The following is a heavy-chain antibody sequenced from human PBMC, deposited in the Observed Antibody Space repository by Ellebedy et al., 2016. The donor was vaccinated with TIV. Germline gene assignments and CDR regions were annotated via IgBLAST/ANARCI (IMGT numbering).Heavy chain of an antibody. CDR1: GGTFSSYA. CDR3: ASGRIAVAGYNWFDP. D-gene: IGHD6-19*01. CDR2: IIPILGIA. Sequence: AASVKVSCKASGGTFSSYAISWVRQAPGQGLEWMGRIIPILGIANYAQKFQGRVTITADKSTSTAYMELSSLRSEDTAVYYCASGRIAVAGYNWFDPWGQGTLVTVSS. J-gene: IGHJ5*02. V-gene: IGHV1-69*04.